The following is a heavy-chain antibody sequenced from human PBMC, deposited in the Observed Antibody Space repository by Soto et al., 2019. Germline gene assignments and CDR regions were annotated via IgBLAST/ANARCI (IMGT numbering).Heavy chain of an antibody. V-gene: IGHV1-69*13. CDR2: IIPIFGTA. D-gene: IGHD6-6*01. J-gene: IGHJ5*02. CDR1: GGTFSSYA. CDR3: ARDLGSSPWPRYNWFDP. Sequence: SVKVSCKASGGTFSSYAISWVRQAPGRGLEWMGGIIPIFGTANYAQKFQGRVTITADESTSTAYMELSSLRSEDTAVYYCARDLGSSPWPRYNWFDPWGQGTLVTVSS.